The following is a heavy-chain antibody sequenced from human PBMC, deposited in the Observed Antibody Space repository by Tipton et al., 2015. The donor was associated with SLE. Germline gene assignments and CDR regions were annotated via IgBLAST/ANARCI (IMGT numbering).Heavy chain of an antibody. CDR1: GGSISSSSYY. Sequence: TLSLTCTVSGGSISSSSYYWGWIRQPPGKGLEWIGSIYYSGSTYYNPSLKSRVTISVDTSKSQFSLKLSSVTAADTAVYYCARARDWSNYFDYWGQGPLVTVSS. J-gene: IGHJ4*02. V-gene: IGHV4-39*01. CDR2: IYYSGST. CDR3: ARARDWSNYFDY. D-gene: IGHD3/OR15-3a*01.